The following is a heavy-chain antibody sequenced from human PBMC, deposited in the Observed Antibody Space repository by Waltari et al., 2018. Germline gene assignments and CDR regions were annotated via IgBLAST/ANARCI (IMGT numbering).Heavy chain of an antibody. CDR3: ARGPDWRIAVAGTFDY. D-gene: IGHD6-19*01. CDR1: GYSFTSYC. Sequence: EVQLVQSGAEVKKPGESLKISCKGSGYSFTSYCIGWVRQMPGKGLEWMGSIDPGDSETRYSPSFQGQVTISADKSISTAYLQWSSLKASDTAMYYCARGPDWRIAVAGTFDYWGQGTLVTVSS. J-gene: IGHJ4*02. CDR2: IDPGDSET. V-gene: IGHV5-51*03.